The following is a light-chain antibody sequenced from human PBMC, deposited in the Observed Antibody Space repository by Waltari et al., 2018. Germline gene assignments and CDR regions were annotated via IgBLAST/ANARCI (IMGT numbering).Light chain of an antibody. Sequence: EILLTQSPAPLSFSPGERATLSCRASKSVRSYLSWYQQKPCQAPMQFICDASNRATGIPARFSGSRTGTDFILTISSLEPEDFAVYCCLQRTTWPAAFGGGTKVEIK. CDR1: KSVRSY. CDR3: LQRTTWPAA. CDR2: DAS. J-gene: IGKJ4*01. V-gene: IGKV3-11*01.